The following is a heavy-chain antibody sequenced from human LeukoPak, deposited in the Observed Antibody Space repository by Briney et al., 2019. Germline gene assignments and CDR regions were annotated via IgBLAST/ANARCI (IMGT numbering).Heavy chain of an antibody. Sequence: PGGSLRLSCAASGFTFSSYGMHWVRQAPGKGLEWVAFIRYDGSNKYYADSVKGRFTISRDNSKNTLYLQMNSLRAEDTAVYYCATDIPAAGTDFGFDYWGQGTLVTVSS. CDR2: IRYDGSNK. D-gene: IGHD6-13*01. J-gene: IGHJ4*02. CDR3: ATDIPAAGTDFGFDY. CDR1: GFTFSSYG. V-gene: IGHV3-30*02.